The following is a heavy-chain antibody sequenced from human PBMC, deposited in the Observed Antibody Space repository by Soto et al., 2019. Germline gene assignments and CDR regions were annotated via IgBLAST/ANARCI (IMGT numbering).Heavy chain of an antibody. D-gene: IGHD3-10*01. CDR1: GGSISSGGYY. V-gene: IGHV4-31*03. J-gene: IGHJ2*01. CDR3: ARGPIGGYGSVTIEDRYFDL. CDR2: IFCSGNT. Sequence: QVQLQESGPGLVKPSQTLSLTCTVSGGSISSGGYYWSWMRQNPAKDLEGIGYIFCSGNTYTNPSLKSRLSMSVDTSKSQFYLKVTSVTAADTAVYYCARGPIGGYGSVTIEDRYFDLWGRGTLVNVSS.